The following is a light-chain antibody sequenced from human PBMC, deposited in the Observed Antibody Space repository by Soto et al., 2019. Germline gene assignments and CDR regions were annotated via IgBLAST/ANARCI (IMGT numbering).Light chain of an antibody. CDR1: SSDVGGYNY. J-gene: IGLJ2*01. V-gene: IGLV2-14*01. Sequence: QSALTQPASVSGSPGQSITISCTGTSSDVGGYNYVSWYQQHPGKAPKLMIYDVSNRPSGVSNRFSGSNSGNTASLTISGLHAEDAADYYCISYTSSSTPFFGGGTKMTV. CDR3: ISYTSSSTPF. CDR2: DVS.